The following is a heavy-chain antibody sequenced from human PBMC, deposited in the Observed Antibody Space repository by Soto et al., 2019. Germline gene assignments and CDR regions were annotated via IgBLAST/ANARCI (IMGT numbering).Heavy chain of an antibody. Sequence: QITLKESGPALVKPTQTLTLTCTFSGFSLNTYGVGVGWIRQPPGKTLEWHALIYWDDDKRYSPSLKSRLTITKDTSKDQVVLTMTNMDPVDTATYYCARSSPDQGYFYGVDVWGQGTTVTVSS. CDR2: IYWDDDK. CDR3: ARSSPDQGYFYGVDV. V-gene: IGHV2-5*02. D-gene: IGHD2-2*01. CDR1: GFSLNTYGVG. J-gene: IGHJ6*02.